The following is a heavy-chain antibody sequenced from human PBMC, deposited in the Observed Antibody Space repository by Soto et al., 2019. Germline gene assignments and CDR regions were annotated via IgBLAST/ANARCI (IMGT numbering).Heavy chain of an antibody. D-gene: IGHD3-3*01. CDR3: TLNYDFWSGYYSFDY. J-gene: IGHJ4*02. V-gene: IGHV1-18*04. Sequence: ASVKVSCKASGYTFTGYYMHWVRQAPGQGLEWMGWISAYNGNTNYAQKLQGRVTMTTDTSTSTAYMELRSLRSDDTAVYYCTLNYDFWSGYYSFDYWGQGTLVTVSS. CDR2: ISAYNGNT. CDR1: GYTFTGYY.